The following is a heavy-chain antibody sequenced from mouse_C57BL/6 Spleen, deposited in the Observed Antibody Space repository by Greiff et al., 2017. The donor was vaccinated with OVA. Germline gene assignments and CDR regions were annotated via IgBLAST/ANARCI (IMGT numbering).Heavy chain of an antibody. D-gene: IGHD1-1*01. CDR3: ARSYYYGSSWFAY. CDR1: GYTFTDYY. V-gene: IGHV1-26*01. Sequence: EVKLMESGPELVKPGASVKISCKASGYTFTDYYMNWVKQSHGKSLEWIGDINPNNGGTSYNQKFKGKATLTVDKSSSTAYMELRSLTSEDSAVYYCARSYYYGSSWFAYWGQGTLVTVSA. J-gene: IGHJ3*01. CDR2: INPNNGGT.